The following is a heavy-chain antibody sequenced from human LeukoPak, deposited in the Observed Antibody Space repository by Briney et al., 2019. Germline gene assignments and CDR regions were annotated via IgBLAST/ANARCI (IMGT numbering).Heavy chain of an antibody. D-gene: IGHD2-21*01. CDR2: FYYSGST. CDR1: DGSISSSNYY. Sequence: KPSETLSLTCTVSDGSISSSNYYWGWIRQPPGKGLEWIGSFYYSGSTYYNPSPNSRVTISVATSKNQFSLKLRSVTDADTAVYYCARHPPTHMGWFDPWGQGTLVTVSS. CDR3: ARHPPTHMGWFDP. V-gene: IGHV4-39*01. J-gene: IGHJ5*02.